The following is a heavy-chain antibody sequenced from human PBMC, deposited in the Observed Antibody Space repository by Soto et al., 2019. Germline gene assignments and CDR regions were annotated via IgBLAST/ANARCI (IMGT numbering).Heavy chain of an antibody. CDR3: VKESLGGTPLDY. D-gene: IGHD1-7*01. J-gene: IGHJ4*02. CDR1: GFTFSSCG. CDR2: IGGSTSTT. V-gene: IGHV3-23*01. Sequence: GGSLRLSCAVSGFTFSSCGMSWVRQAPGKGLEWVSAIGGSTSTTSYASHADSVKGRFTISRDNSKNTLYLQMDSLRADDSALYYCVKESLGGTPLDYWGQGTLVTVSS.